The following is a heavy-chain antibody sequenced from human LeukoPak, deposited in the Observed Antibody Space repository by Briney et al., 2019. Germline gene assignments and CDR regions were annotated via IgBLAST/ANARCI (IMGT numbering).Heavy chain of an antibody. CDR3: AKDPDGLASSGWTDY. V-gene: IGHV3-33*06. CDR2: IWYDGSNK. Sequence: PGGSLRLSCAASGFTFSSYSMNWVRQAPGKGLEWVAVIWYDGSNKYYADSVKGRFTISRDNSKHTLYLQMNSLRAEDTAVYYCAKDPDGLASSGWTDYWGQGTLVTVSS. CDR1: GFTFSSYS. D-gene: IGHD6-19*01. J-gene: IGHJ4*02.